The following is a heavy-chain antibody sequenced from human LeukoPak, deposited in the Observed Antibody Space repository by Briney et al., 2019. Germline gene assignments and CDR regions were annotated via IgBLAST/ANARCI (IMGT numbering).Heavy chain of an antibody. D-gene: IGHD2-2*01. CDR2: INQDGSQK. V-gene: IGHV3-7*01. J-gene: IGHJ4*02. CDR1: GFTFSNYW. CDR3: ARAGSSTKLDY. Sequence: PGESLRLSCAASGFTFSNYWINWVRQAPGKAPEWVGHINQDGSQKKFVGSVKGRFTISRDNGKNSVFLQMNGLRAEDTAVYFCARAGSSTKLDYWGQGALVTVSS.